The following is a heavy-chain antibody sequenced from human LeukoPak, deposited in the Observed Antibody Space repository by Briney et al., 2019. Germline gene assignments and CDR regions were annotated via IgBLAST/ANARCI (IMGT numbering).Heavy chain of an antibody. V-gene: IGHV1-18*01. J-gene: IGHJ4*02. D-gene: IGHD6-13*01. Sequence: ASVKVSCKASGYTFTSYGISWARQAPGQGLEWMGWISAYNGNTNYAQKLQGRVTMTTDTSTSTAYMELRSLRSDDTAVYYCARDESIAAAGTFDYWGQGTLVTVSS. CDR2: ISAYNGNT. CDR3: ARDESIAAAGTFDY. CDR1: GYTFTSYG.